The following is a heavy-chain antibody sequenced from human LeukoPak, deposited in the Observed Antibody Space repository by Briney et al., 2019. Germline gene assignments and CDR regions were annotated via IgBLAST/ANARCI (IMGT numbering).Heavy chain of an antibody. V-gene: IGHV4-38-2*02. CDR2: IYHGGST. D-gene: IGHD2-21*02. J-gene: IGHJ4*02. CDR3: ARDLASCAGDCYSDGFDY. Sequence: SETLSLTCTVSGYSISSGYYWGWIRPSPGKGLEWIGRIYHGGSTYYNPSLRSRVIVSVDTSKNHFSLKMSSVTAADTAVYYCARDLASCAGDCYSDGFDYWGQGTLVTVSS. CDR1: GYSISSGYY.